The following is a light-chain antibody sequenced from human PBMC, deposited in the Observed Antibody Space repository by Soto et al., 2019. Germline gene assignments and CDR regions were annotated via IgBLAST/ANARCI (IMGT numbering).Light chain of an antibody. V-gene: IGKV1-39*01. J-gene: IGKJ5*01. CDR3: QQTYRIPLT. CDR2: DPS. CDR1: RSISRF. Sequence: DIQMTQSPSYLSASVGDRVTITCRAGRSISRFSNWYQQKPGKAPKLLIYDPSTLQSGLPSRFSGSGSGTDFTLTISSLQPEDFATFFCQQTYRIPLTFGQGTRLEIK.